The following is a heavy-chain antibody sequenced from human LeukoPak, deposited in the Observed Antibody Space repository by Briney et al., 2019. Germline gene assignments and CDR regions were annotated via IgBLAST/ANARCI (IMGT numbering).Heavy chain of an antibody. V-gene: IGHV3-74*01. D-gene: IGHD3-22*01. Sequence: GGSLRLSCAASGFTFSSYWMHWVRQPPGKGLVWVSRINSDGSSTSYADSVKGRFTISRDNAKNSLYLQMNSLRAEDTAVYYCARGTYYYDSSGFDYWGQGTLVAVSS. CDR1: GFTFSSYW. CDR2: INSDGSST. CDR3: ARGTYYYDSSGFDY. J-gene: IGHJ4*02.